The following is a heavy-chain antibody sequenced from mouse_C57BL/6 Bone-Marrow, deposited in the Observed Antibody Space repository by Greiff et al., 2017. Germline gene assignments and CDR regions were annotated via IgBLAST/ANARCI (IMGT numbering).Heavy chain of an antibody. Sequence: QVQLQQSGAELAKPGASVKLSCKASGYTFTSYWMHWVKQRPGQGLEWIGYINPSSGYTKYNQKFKDKATLTADKSSSTAYMQLSSLTYEDSAVXYCALVITTVGYFDVWGTGTTVTVSS. V-gene: IGHV1-7*01. CDR2: INPSSGYT. CDR1: GYTFTSYW. J-gene: IGHJ1*03. CDR3: ALVITTVGYFDV. D-gene: IGHD1-1*01.